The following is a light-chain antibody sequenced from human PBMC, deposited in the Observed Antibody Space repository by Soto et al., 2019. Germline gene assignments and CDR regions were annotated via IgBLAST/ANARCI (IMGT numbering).Light chain of an antibody. J-gene: IGKJ1*01. CDR3: QQRSTWT. Sequence: EIVLTQSPGTLSLSPGERATLSCRASQSVSSDLAWYHQKPGQAPRLLIYDASNRATGIPARFSGSGSGTDFTLTISSLEPEDFAVYYCQQRSTWTFGQGTKVDIK. V-gene: IGKV3-11*01. CDR2: DAS. CDR1: QSVSSD.